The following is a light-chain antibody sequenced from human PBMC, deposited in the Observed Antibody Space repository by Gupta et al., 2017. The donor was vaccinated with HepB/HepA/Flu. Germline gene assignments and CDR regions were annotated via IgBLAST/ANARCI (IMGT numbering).Light chain of an antibody. CDR3: QQYNDWPLT. CDR1: QSISSSY. V-gene: IGKV3-15*01. CDR2: GAS. J-gene: IGKJ4*01. Sequence: EIVMTQSPATLSVSQGERATISCRASQSISSSYLAWYQQKPGQAPRLLIYGASTRATGIPARFSGSGSGTEFTLTISSLQSEDFAVYYCQQYNDWPLTVGGGTKVEIK.